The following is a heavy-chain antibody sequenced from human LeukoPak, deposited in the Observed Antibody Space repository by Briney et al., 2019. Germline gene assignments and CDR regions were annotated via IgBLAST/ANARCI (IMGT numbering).Heavy chain of an antibody. V-gene: IGHV3-21*01. CDR1: GFTFSSYS. D-gene: IGHD3-3*01. Sequence: PGGSLRLSRAASGFTFSSYSMNWVRQAPGKGLEWVSSISSSSCYIYYADSVKGRFTISRDNAKNSLYLQMNSLRAEDTAVYYCARDRYDFWSGYYVYWGQGTLVTVSS. CDR3: ARDRYDFWSGYYVY. J-gene: IGHJ4*02. CDR2: ISSSSCYI.